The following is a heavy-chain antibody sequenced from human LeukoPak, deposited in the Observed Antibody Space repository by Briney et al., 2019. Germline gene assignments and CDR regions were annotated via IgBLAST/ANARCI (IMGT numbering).Heavy chain of an antibody. CDR2: IYTSGST. CDR1: GRSISSGSYY. Sequence: PSQTLSLTCTVSGRSISSGSYYWSWIRQPAGKGLEWIGRIYTSGSTNYNPSLKSRVTISVDTSKNQFSLKLSSVTAADTAVYYCAREWLRNTDYWGQGTLVTVSS. J-gene: IGHJ4*02. D-gene: IGHD5-12*01. CDR3: AREWLRNTDY. V-gene: IGHV4-61*02.